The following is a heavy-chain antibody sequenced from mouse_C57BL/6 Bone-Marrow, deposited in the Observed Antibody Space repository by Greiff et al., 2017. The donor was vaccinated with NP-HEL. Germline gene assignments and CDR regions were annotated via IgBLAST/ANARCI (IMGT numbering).Heavy chain of an antibody. Sequence: EVQRVESGGGFVKPGGSLKLSCAASGFTFSSYAMSWVRQTPEQRLEWVATISAGGSYTYYPVHVKGRFTISSDHAKNNLYMQITLLKSEDTAMDYCAIDRGYYSNDAAYWGQGTLVTGAA. J-gene: IGHJ3*01. CDR3: AIDRGYYSNDAAY. D-gene: IGHD2-12*01. CDR2: ISAGGSYT. CDR1: GFTFSSYA. V-gene: IGHV5-4*01.